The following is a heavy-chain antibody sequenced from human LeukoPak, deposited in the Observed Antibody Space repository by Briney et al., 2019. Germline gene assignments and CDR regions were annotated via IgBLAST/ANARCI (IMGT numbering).Heavy chain of an antibody. CDR2: IRQDGREK. Sequence: PGGSLRPSCVASGFIFSSYWMSWVRQAPGKGLEWVANIRQDGREKYHVDSVKGRFTISRDNAKNSLYLQMNSLTAEDTAVYYCASASGSYDYWGQGTLVTVSS. CDR3: ASASGSYDY. CDR1: GFIFSSYW. J-gene: IGHJ4*02. D-gene: IGHD1-26*01. V-gene: IGHV3-7*01.